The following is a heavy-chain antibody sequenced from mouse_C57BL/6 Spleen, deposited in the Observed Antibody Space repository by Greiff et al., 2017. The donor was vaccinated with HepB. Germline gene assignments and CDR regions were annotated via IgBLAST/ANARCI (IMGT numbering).Heavy chain of an antibody. J-gene: IGHJ3*01. V-gene: IGHV5-17*01. Sequence: EVKLMESGGGLVKPGGSLKLSCAASGFTFSDYGMHWVRQAPEKGLEWVAYISSGSSTIYYADTVKGRFTISRDNAKTTLFLQLTRLRSEDTAMYYWARPYGSSSAWLAYWGQGTLVTVSA. CDR1: GFTFSDYG. CDR2: ISSGSSTI. D-gene: IGHD1-1*01. CDR3: ARPYGSSSAWLAY.